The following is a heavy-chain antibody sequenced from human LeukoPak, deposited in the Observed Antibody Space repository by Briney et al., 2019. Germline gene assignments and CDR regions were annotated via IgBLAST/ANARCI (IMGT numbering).Heavy chain of an antibody. CDR2: ITSSSVYK. D-gene: IGHD3-10*01. V-gene: IGHV3-21*01. Sequence: GGSLRLSCAASGFTFSRYNMNWVRQAPGKGLEWVSSITSSSVYKYYADSMKGRFTISRDNAKNSLYLQMDSLRAEDTAVYYCARDGITMRILEYWGQGTLVTVSS. CDR1: GFTFSRYN. CDR3: ARDGITMRILEY. J-gene: IGHJ4*02.